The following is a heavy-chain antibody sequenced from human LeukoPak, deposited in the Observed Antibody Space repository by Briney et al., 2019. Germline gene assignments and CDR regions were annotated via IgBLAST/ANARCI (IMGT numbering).Heavy chain of an antibody. Sequence: GGSLRLSCAASGFTFSSYAMSWVRQAPGKGLEWVSAISGSGGSTYYADSVKGRFTISRDNSKNTLYMQMNSLRAEDTAVYYCAKDASPRYYDILTGYMGGFDYWGQGTLVTVSS. CDR3: AKDASPRYYDILTGYMGGFDY. V-gene: IGHV3-23*01. D-gene: IGHD3-9*01. CDR2: ISGSGGST. CDR1: GFTFSSYA. J-gene: IGHJ4*02.